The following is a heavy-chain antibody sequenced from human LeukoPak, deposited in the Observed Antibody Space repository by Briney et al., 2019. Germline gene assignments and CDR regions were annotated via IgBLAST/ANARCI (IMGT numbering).Heavy chain of an antibody. J-gene: IGHJ4*02. CDR3: ARKGYSSGWDIYYFDY. CDR1: GGSISSYY. CDR2: IYYSGST. Sequence: SETLSLTCTVSGGSISSYYWSWIRQPPGKGLEWIGYIYYSGSTNYNPSLKSRVTISVDTSKNQFSLKLSSVTAADTAVYYCARKGYSSGWDIYYFDYWGQGTLVTVSS. D-gene: IGHD6-19*01. V-gene: IGHV4-59*01.